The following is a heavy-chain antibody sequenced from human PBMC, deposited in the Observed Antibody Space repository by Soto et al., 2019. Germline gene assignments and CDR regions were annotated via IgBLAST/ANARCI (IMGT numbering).Heavy chain of an antibody. CDR3: AKANAGYSSGWYSFDY. CDR1: GFTFSSYA. D-gene: IGHD6-19*01. V-gene: IGHV3-23*01. J-gene: IGHJ4*02. CDR2: ISGSGGST. Sequence: GGSLRLSCAASGFTFSSYAMSWVHQAPGKGLEWVSAISGSGGSTYYADSVKGRFTISRDNSKNTLYLQMNSLRAEDTAVYYCAKANAGYSSGWYSFDYWGQGTLVTVSS.